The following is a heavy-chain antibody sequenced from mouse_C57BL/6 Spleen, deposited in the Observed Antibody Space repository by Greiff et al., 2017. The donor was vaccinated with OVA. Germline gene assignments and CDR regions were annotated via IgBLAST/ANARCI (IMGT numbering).Heavy chain of an antibody. CDR2: INPNNGGT. J-gene: IGHJ4*01. CDR3: ARFLDYDGYYAMDY. Sequence: EVQLQQSGPELVKPGASVKMSCKASGYTFTDYNMHWVKQSHGKSLEWIGYINPNNGGTSYNQKFKGKATLTVNKSSSTAYMELRSLTSEDSAVYYCARFLDYDGYYAMDYWGQGTSVTVSS. V-gene: IGHV1-22*01. D-gene: IGHD2-4*01. CDR1: GYTFTDYN.